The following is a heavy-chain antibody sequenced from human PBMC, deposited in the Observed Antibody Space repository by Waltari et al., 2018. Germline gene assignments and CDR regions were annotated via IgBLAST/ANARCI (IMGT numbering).Heavy chain of an antibody. CDR1: GASVSGGSYF. CDR2: IYTTGRT. CDR3: ARSGYDSTEGWLDP. D-gene: IGHD3-22*01. J-gene: IGHJ5*02. Sequence: QVQLQESGPGLVKPSQTLSLPCTVSGASVSGGSYFWNWIRPPAGKGLEWIARIYTTGRTDYNPSLQSRVTISADTSKNELSLKMSSVTAADTAVYYCARSGYDSTEGWLDPWGPGTLVTVSS. V-gene: IGHV4-61*02.